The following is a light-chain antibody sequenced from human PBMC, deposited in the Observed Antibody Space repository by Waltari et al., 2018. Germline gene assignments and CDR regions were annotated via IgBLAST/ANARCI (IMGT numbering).Light chain of an antibody. CDR3: QQYNTDYT. Sequence: DVQMTQSPSTLSASVVYTVSITCRASQSIMSWLAWYQQKAGKAPKVLISKASTLESGVPSRFSGSESGTEFTLTISNLQPDDFATYYCQQYNTDYTFGQGTILEIK. J-gene: IGKJ2*01. V-gene: IGKV1-5*03. CDR2: KAS. CDR1: QSIMSW.